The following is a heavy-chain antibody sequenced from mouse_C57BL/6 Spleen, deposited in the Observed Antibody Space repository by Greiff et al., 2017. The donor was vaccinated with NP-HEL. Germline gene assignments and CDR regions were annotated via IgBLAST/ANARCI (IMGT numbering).Heavy chain of an antibody. CDR3: ARSYSNTKGVFDY. CDR1: GFTFSDYG. V-gene: IGHV5-17*01. J-gene: IGHJ2*01. D-gene: IGHD2-5*01. CDR2: ISSGSSTI. Sequence: EVNVVESGGGLVKPGGSLKLSCAASGFTFSDYGMHWVRQAPEKGLEWVAYISSGSSTIYYADTVKGRFTISRDNAKNTLFLQMTSLRSEDTAMYYCARSYSNTKGVFDYWGQGTTLTVSS.